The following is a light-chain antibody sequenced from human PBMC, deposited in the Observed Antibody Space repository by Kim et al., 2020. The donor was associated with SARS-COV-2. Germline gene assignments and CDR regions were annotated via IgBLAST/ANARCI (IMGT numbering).Light chain of an antibody. CDR2: AAS. J-gene: IGKJ4*01. Sequence: ASVGDRLTITCRAGQGITTYIDWYQQKPGKVPKLLIYAASTLHSGVPSRFSGSGSGTDFTLTIRSQQTEDVATYNCQKYNSAPLTFGGGTQVDSK. CDR1: QGITTY. V-gene: IGKV1-27*01. CDR3: QKYNSAPLT.